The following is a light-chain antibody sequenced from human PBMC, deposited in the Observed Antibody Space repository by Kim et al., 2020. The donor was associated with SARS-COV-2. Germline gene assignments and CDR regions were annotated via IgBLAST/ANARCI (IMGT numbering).Light chain of an antibody. CDR1: HSISSN. V-gene: IGKV3-15*01. Sequence: EIVMTQSPATLSVSPGERATLSCRASHSISSNLAWYQQKPGQVPRLLIYDASTRATGIPARFSGSGSGTEFTLTISSLQSEDFAVYYCQQYNNWWTFGQGTKVDIK. CDR3: QQYNNWWT. J-gene: IGKJ1*01. CDR2: DAS.